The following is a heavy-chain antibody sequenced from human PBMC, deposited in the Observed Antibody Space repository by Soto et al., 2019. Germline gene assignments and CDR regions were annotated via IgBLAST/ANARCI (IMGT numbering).Heavy chain of an antibody. V-gene: IGHV5-51*01. CDR3: AGKFGNTVIAIDY. Sequence: PGESLKISFMGSGYNFSRNLICWVRQMPGKGMEWMGIIYPGDSGTRYSPSFQGQVTISAEKSSNTAYLQWISLKAPDNAIYYSAGKFGNTVIAIDYWGQRTLVTVSS. D-gene: IGHD3-16*02. J-gene: IGHJ4*02. CDR1: GYNFSRNL. CDR2: IYPGDSGT.